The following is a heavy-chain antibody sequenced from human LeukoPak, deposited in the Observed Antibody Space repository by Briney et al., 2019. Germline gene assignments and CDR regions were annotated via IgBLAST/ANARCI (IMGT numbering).Heavy chain of an antibody. V-gene: IGHV4-59*01. CDR2: IYHSGST. CDR3: AREYSTSSEGDYFDY. Sequence: PSETLSLTCTVSVASITTYYWTWIRQPPAKGLEGIGYIYHSGSTNYNPSLKSRVTISLDTSRNQFSLRLSSVTAADTAVYFCAREYSTSSEGDYFDYWGQGSLVTVSS. J-gene: IGHJ4*02. CDR1: VASITTYY. D-gene: IGHD6-6*01.